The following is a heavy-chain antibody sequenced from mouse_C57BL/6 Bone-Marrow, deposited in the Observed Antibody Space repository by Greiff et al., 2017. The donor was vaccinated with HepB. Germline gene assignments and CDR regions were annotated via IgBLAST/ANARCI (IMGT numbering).Heavy chain of an antibody. J-gene: IGHJ2*01. CDR2: INYDGSST. V-gene: IGHV5-16*01. CDR1: GFTFSDYY. D-gene: IGHD2-3*01. Sequence: EVQRVESEGGLVQPGSSMKLSCTASGFTFSDYYMAWVRQVPEKGLEWVANINYDGSSTYYLDSLKSRFIISRDNAKNILYLQMSSLKSEDTATYYCARVDDGYYLLDYWGQGTTLTVSS. CDR3: ARVDDGYYLLDY.